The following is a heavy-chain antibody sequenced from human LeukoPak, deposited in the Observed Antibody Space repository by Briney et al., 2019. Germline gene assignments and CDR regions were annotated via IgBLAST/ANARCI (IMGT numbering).Heavy chain of an antibody. CDR3: ARDLTN. CDR1: GFTFSTYS. Sequence: GGSLRLSCAASGFTFSTYSMNWVRQAPGKGLEWFSFIGGSSSHLFYADSVKGRFTISRDNAKNSVYPQMSNLRAEDTAIYYCARDLTNWGQGTLVTVSS. D-gene: IGHD1-1*01. V-gene: IGHV3-21*01. J-gene: IGHJ4*02. CDR2: IGGSSSHL.